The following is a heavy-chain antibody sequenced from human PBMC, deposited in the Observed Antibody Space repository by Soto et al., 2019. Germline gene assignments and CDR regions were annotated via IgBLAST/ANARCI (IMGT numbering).Heavy chain of an antibody. D-gene: IGHD3-16*01. CDR2: IKEDGSEK. Sequence: GGSLRLSCAASGFTFSRYWMSWVRQAPGKGLEWVANIKEDGSEKNDVDSVKGRFTISRDNAKNSLYLQMNSLRVEDTAVYYCAKGGHIDYCGQGTLVTVSS. CDR1: GFTFSRYW. J-gene: IGHJ4*02. CDR3: AKGGHIDY. V-gene: IGHV3-7*03.